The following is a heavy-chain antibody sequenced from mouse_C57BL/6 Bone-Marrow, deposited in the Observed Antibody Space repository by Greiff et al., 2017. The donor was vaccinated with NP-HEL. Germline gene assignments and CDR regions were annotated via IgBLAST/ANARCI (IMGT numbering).Heavy chain of an antibody. CDR3: ARQEGGYFPFAY. V-gene: IGHV5-2*01. CDR1: EYEFPSHD. D-gene: IGHD2-3*01. J-gene: IGHJ3*01. CDR2: INSDGGSP. Sequence: EVQRVESGGGLVQPGESLKLSCESNEYEFPSHDMSWVRKTPEKRLELVAAINSDGGSPYYPDTMERRFIISRDNTKKTLYLQMSSLRSEDTALYYCARQEGGYFPFAYWGQGTLVTVSA.